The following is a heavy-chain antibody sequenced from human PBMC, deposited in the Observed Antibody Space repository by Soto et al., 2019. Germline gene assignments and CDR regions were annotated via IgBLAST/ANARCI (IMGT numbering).Heavy chain of an antibody. V-gene: IGHV6-1*01. CDR2: TYYRSKWYN. CDR3: AREGSSSFDY. CDR1: GDSVSTNSAA. D-gene: IGHD6-6*01. J-gene: IGHJ4*02. Sequence: QVQLQQSGPGLVKPSQTLSLTCAISGDSVSTNSAAWNWIRQSPSRGLEWLGRTYYRSKWYNDYSVSGESRIIINPDRSENLFSLQLNSVTPEDTAVYECAREGSSSFDYWGQGTLVTVSS.